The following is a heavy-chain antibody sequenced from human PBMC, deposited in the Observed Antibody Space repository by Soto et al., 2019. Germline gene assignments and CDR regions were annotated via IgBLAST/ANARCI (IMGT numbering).Heavy chain of an antibody. J-gene: IGHJ6*02. Sequence: QVQLVQSGAEVKKPGASVKVSCKASGYTFTSYGVSWVRQAPGQGLEWMGWISAYNGDTNYAQKVQGRVTMTTDTSTSTAYMELRSLRFDDTAVYYCARDQGAGQYGMDVWGQGTTVTVSS. CDR2: ISAYNGDT. D-gene: IGHD4-4*01. V-gene: IGHV1-18*01. CDR1: GYTFTSYG. CDR3: ARDQGAGQYGMDV.